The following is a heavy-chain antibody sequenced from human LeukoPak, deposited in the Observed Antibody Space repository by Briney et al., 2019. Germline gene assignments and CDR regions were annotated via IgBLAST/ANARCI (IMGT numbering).Heavy chain of an antibody. D-gene: IGHD2-15*01. CDR1: GYTVTTYY. Sequence: GASETLSLTASGYTVTTYYMHWRRHAPGQGHGWEGISNLSGSATTNAHKSPNRGTITTEVTTSTDFMEMSSPRSAATAVYYFGREGYCSGASCDSGAHFQHWGQGTLVTVSS. J-gene: IGHJ1*01. V-gene: IGHV1-46*03. CDR3: GREGYCSGASCDSGAHFQH. CDR2: SNLSGSAT.